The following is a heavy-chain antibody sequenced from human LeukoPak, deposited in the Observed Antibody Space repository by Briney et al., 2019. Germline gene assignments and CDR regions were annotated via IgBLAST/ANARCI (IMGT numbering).Heavy chain of an antibody. Sequence: PSETLSLTCTVSGGSLSSYYWSWIRQPAGKGLEWIGRIYTSGSTNYNPSLKSRVTMSVDTSKNQFSLKLSSVTAADTAVYYCAATGYSSGWYSQRPMDVWGKGTTVTVSS. CDR3: AATGYSSGWYSQRPMDV. J-gene: IGHJ6*04. V-gene: IGHV4-4*07. D-gene: IGHD6-19*01. CDR1: GGSLSSYY. CDR2: IYTSGST.